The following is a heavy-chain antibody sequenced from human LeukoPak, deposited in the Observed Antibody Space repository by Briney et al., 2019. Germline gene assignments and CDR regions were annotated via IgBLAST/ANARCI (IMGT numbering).Heavy chain of an antibody. CDR2: ISPYNGNT. D-gene: IGHD1-14*01. Sequence: ASVKVSCKTSGYTFDQYGRSWVRQAPGQGLQWMGWISPYNGNTNYAENLQDRVTMTTDTSTSTAYMELRGLRSDDTAIYYSAREGRNNNRDAFDIWGQGTMVTVSS. V-gene: IGHV1-18*01. CDR1: GYTFDQYG. J-gene: IGHJ3*02. CDR3: AREGRNNNRDAFDI.